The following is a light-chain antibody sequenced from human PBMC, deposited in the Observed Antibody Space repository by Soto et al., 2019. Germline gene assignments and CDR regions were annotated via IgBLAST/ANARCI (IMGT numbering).Light chain of an antibody. CDR3: QQYGSSPTT. V-gene: IGKV3-20*01. J-gene: IGKJ1*01. CDR1: QNFGSTY. Sequence: EVVWTQSPDVLSLSPGEIATLSCRAGQNFGSTYLAWYQQKRGQAPRFLLYGASRIATGIPDRFSGSGSGTDFNLTISSVEPEDVELYYCQQYGSSPTTFGQGTKVEIK. CDR2: GAS.